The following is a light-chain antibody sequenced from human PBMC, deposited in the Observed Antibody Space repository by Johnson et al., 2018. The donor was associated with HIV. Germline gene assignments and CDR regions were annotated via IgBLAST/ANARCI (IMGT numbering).Light chain of an antibody. V-gene: IGLV1-51*01. Sequence: QSVLTQPPSVSAAPGQRVNISCSGNISNIESYFVSWYQQLPGTAPKLLIYDNNKRPSGIPDRFSGSKSGTSATLGITGLQTGDEADYYCGTWDSSLSVVVVNGTTVTV. CDR3: GTWDSSLSVV. CDR1: ISNIESYF. CDR2: DNN. J-gene: IGLJ1*01.